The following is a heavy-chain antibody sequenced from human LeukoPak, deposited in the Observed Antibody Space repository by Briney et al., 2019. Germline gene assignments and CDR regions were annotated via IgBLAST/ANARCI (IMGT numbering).Heavy chain of an antibody. D-gene: IGHD4-17*01. V-gene: IGHV3-23*01. CDR1: GFTFSSYA. J-gene: IGHJ3*02. Sequence: GGSLRLSCAASGFTFSSYAMSWVRQAPGKGLEWVSAISGSGGSTYYADSVKGRFTISRDNSKNTLYLQMNSLRAEDTAVYYCAKDEAYGDYPTGAFDIWGQGTMVTVSS. CDR2: ISGSGGST. CDR3: AKDEAYGDYPTGAFDI.